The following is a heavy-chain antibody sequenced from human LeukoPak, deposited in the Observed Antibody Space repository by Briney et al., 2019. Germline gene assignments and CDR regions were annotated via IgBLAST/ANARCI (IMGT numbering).Heavy chain of an antibody. V-gene: IGHV3-30*18. CDR2: ISYDGSNK. D-gene: IGHD6-13*01. J-gene: IGHJ4*02. CDR1: GFTFSSYG. Sequence: GGSLRLSCAASGFTFSSYGMHWVRQAPGKGLEWVAVISYDGSNKYYADSVKGRFTISRDNSKNTLYLQMNSPRAEDTAVYYCAKLSTAAGMVDYWGQGTLVTVSS. CDR3: AKLSTAAGMVDY.